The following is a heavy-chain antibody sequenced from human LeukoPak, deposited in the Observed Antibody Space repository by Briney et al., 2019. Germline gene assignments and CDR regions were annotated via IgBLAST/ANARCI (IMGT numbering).Heavy chain of an antibody. Sequence: ASVKVSCKASGYTFTSYDINWVRQATGQGLEWMGGFDPEDGETPIFAQKFQGRVTMTEDTSTDTAYMELSSLRSEDTAVYYCATGTIYCSSCSDDYWGQGTLVTVSS. D-gene: IGHD2-2*01. V-gene: IGHV1-24*01. CDR3: ATGTIYCSSCSDDY. CDR2: FDPEDGET. CDR1: GYTFTSYD. J-gene: IGHJ4*02.